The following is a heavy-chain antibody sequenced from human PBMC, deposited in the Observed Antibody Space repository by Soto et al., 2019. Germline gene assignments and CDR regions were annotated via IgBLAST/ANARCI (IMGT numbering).Heavy chain of an antibody. CDR1: GFTFITYA. CDR3: AHPRGYGVFDAYDI. CDR2: LTASGDST. V-gene: IGHV3-23*01. J-gene: IGHJ3*02. Sequence: PGGSLRLSCGASGFTFITYAMNWVRQAPGKGLEWVSALTASGDSTYYADSVKGRFTISRDNSMSALYLQMNSLRIEDTAVYYCAHPRGYGVFDAYDIWGQGTMVTVSS. D-gene: IGHD4-17*01.